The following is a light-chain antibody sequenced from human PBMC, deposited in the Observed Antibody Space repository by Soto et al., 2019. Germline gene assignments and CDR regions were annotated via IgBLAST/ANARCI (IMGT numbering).Light chain of an antibody. CDR3: QQTTSFPLT. J-gene: IGKJ4*01. Sequence: DIQMTQSPSFVSASVGDRVTITCRASQGISSWLAWYQHRPGRAPKLLIHAASNLESGVPSRFSGSGSGTDVTLTISSLQPEDFATYYCQQTTSFPLTFGGGTKVEIK. V-gene: IGKV1-12*01. CDR1: QGISSW. CDR2: AAS.